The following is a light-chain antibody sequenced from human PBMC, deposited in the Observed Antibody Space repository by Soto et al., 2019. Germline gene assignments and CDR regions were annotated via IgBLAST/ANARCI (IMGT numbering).Light chain of an antibody. V-gene: IGKV1-9*01. CDR1: QGISSY. CDR2: AAS. Sequence: DIPLTQSPSFLSASVGDRVTITCRASQGISSYLAWYQQKPGKAPKLLIYAASTLQSGVPSRFSGSGSATEFTLTISSLQPEDFATYYCQQLNSYPRTFGQGTKVEIK. CDR3: QQLNSYPRT. J-gene: IGKJ1*01.